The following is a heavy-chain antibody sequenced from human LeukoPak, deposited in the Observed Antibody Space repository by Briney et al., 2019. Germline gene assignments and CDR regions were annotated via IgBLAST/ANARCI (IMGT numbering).Heavy chain of an antibody. D-gene: IGHD1-14*01. V-gene: IGHV3-30-3*02. J-gene: IGHJ3*02. Sequence: GGSLRLSCAASGFTFSSYAMHWVRQAPGKGLEWVAVISYDGSNKYYADSVKGRFTISRDNSKNTLYLQMNSLRAEDTAVYYCASVTGTTEGGAFDIWGQGTMVTVSS. CDR3: ASVTGTTEGGAFDI. CDR2: ISYDGSNK. CDR1: GFTFSSYA.